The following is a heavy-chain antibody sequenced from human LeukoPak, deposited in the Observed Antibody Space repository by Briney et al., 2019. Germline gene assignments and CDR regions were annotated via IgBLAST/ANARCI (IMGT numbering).Heavy chain of an antibody. D-gene: IGHD3-10*01. Sequence: ASVKVSCKASGYTFTSYGISWVRQAPGQGLEWMGWISAYNGNTNYAQKLQGRVTMTTDTSTSTAYMELSSLRSEDTAVYYCARVTHSYNNDAFDIWGQGTMVTVSS. CDR3: ARVTHSYNNDAFDI. CDR2: ISAYNGNT. CDR1: GYTFTSYG. J-gene: IGHJ3*02. V-gene: IGHV1-18*01.